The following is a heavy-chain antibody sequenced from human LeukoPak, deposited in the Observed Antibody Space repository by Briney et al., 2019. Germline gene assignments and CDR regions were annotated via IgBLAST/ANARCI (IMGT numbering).Heavy chain of an antibody. CDR1: GGSIGSYY. CDR2: IYYSGST. D-gene: IGHD3-10*01. V-gene: IGHV4-59*01. Sequence: SETLSLTCTVSGGSIGSYYWSWIRQPPGKGLEWIGYIYYSGSTNYNPSLKSRVTISVDTSKNQFSLKLSSVTAADTAVYYCARSLWFGESFPFDYWGQGTLVTVSS. CDR3: ARSLWFGESFPFDY. J-gene: IGHJ4*02.